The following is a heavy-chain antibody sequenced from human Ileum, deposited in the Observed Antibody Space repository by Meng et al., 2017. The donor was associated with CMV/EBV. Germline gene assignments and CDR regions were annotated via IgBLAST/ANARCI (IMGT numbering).Heavy chain of an antibody. CDR2: IKTKAHNYAT. D-gene: IGHD3-10*01. J-gene: IGHJ4*02. Sequence: GESLKISCAASRFTFSGSTIHWVRQASGKGLEWIGRIKTKAHNYATAYGASMEGRFTISRDDSKNTAYLQMSGLKTEDTAVYYCSRRWEGLGNYYFYWGQGTLVTVSS. CDR3: SRRWEGLGNYYFY. CDR1: RFTFSGST. V-gene: IGHV3-73*01.